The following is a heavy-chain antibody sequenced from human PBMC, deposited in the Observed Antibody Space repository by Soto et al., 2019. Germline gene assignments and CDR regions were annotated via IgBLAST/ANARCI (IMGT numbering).Heavy chain of an antibody. CDR1: GYSLSTSGMF. CDR3: SRGLATLPILALEV. V-gene: IGHV2-70*12. J-gene: IGHJ3*01. Sequence: SAPTLVNPTQTLTLTCTFSGYSLSTSGMFVSWIRQPPGQALELLALIDWDDDKYYSTSLKTRLTISKDTSKNQVVLTMTNMDPEETATYYVSRGLATLPILALEVWAQGTVVTVAS. D-gene: IGHD6-6*01. CDR2: IDWDDDK.